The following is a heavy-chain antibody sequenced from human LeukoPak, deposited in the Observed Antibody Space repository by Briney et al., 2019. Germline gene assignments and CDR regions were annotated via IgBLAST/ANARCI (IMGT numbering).Heavy chain of an antibody. Sequence: PGGSLRLSCAGSGFTFSNYWMGWVRQAPGKGLEWVADIKQDGSEKYYVDSVKGRFTISRDNAENSLYLQMNSLRAEDAAVYYCARGLFLGIAVAGSPSGYWGQGTLVTVSS. CDR1: GFTFSNYW. CDR3: ARGLFLGIAVAGSPSGY. D-gene: IGHD6-19*01. J-gene: IGHJ4*02. CDR2: IKQDGSEK. V-gene: IGHV3-7*04.